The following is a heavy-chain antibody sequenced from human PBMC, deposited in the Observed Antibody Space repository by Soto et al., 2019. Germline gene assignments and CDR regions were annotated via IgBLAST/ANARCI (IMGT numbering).Heavy chain of an antibody. Sequence: GGSLTLSCAASGLTFSNAWMSGVRQAAGKGLEWVGRINSKNDRGTTDYATPVKDRFTIPRDDSKKPLYLQMKRLKTADTAMDYCTTDNSNYRRYYYGMHVWGQGTTVTVSS. CDR1: GLTFSNAW. CDR2: INSKNDRGTT. V-gene: IGHV3-15*01. CDR3: TTDNSNYRRYYYGMHV. D-gene: IGHD4-4*01. J-gene: IGHJ6*02.